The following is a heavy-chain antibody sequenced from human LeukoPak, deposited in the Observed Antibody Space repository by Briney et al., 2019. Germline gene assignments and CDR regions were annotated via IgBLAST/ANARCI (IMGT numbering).Heavy chain of an antibody. D-gene: IGHD6-13*01. CDR3: AREDSSSWSSLDY. V-gene: IGHV4-4*07. CDR2: IYYSGST. CDR1: GGSISSYY. Sequence: SETLSLTCTVSGGSISSYYWSWIRQPAGKGLEWIGSIYYSGSTYYNPSLKSRVTISVDTSKNQFSLKLSSVTAADTVVYYCAREDSSSWSSLDYWGQGTLVTVSS. J-gene: IGHJ4*02.